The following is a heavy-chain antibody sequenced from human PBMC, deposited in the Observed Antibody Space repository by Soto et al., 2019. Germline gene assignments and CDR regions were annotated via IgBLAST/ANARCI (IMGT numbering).Heavy chain of an antibody. Sequence: GGSLRLSCAASGFTFSTSAMSWVRQAPGKGLEWVSAICSSGGCAFYAESVKGRFIISRDNSKNMLFLQINSLRAEDTALYYCTKIMSQPSATGYWGQGALVTVSS. V-gene: IGHV3-23*01. CDR3: TKIMSQPSATGY. CDR1: GFTFSTSA. D-gene: IGHD2-2*01. CDR2: ICSSGGCA. J-gene: IGHJ4*02.